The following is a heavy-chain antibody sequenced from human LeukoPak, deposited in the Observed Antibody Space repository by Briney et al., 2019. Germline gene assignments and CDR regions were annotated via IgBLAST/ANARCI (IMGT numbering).Heavy chain of an antibody. J-gene: IGHJ4*02. D-gene: IGHD3-10*01. CDR2: MNPNSGRT. CDR1: GYTLTSYD. V-gene: IGHV1-8*01. CDR3: ARGRSFRGELFGY. Sequence: ASVKVSCKASGYTLTSYDINWVRQATGQGLEWMGWMNPNSGRTGYAQNFQGRVTMTRNTSISTAYMELSSLRSEDTAVYYCARGRSFRGELFGYWGQGTLVTVSS.